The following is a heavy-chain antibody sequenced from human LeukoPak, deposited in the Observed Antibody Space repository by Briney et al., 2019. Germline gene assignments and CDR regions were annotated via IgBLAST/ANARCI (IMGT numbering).Heavy chain of an antibody. V-gene: IGHV4-59*01. J-gene: IGHJ4*02. CDR1: GGSISSYY. CDR3: ARGGVTCDY. Sequence: SETLSLTCTVSGGSISSYYWSWIRQPPGKGLEWTGYIYYSGSTNYNPSLKSRVTISVDTSKNQFSLKLSSVTAADTAVYYCARGGVTCDYWGQGTLVTVSS. CDR2: IYYSGST. D-gene: IGHD4-11*01.